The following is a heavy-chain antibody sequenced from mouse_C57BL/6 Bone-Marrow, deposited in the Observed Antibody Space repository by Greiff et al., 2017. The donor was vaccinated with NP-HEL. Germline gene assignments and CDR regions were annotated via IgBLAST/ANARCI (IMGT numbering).Heavy chain of an antibody. CDR3: ARWSYYGSSLGY. Sequence: QVQLQQSGPELVKPGASVKISCKASGYAFSSSWMNWVKQRPGQGLEWIGRIYPGDGDTNYNGKFKGKATLTADKSSSTAYMQLSSLTSEDSAVYFCARWSYYGSSLGYWGQGTTLTVSS. D-gene: IGHD1-1*01. J-gene: IGHJ2*01. CDR1: GYAFSSSW. V-gene: IGHV1-82*01. CDR2: IYPGDGDT.